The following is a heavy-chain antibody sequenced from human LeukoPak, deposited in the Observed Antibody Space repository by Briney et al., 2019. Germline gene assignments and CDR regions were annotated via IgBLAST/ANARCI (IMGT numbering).Heavy chain of an antibody. CDR2: IYTSGST. J-gene: IGHJ4*02. CDR1: GGSISSYY. D-gene: IGHD6-13*01. V-gene: IGHV4-4*07. Sequence: SETLSLTCTVSGGSISSYYWSWIRQPAGKGLEWIGRIYTSGSTNYNPSLKSRVTMSVDTSKNQFSLRLSSVTAADTAVYYCARHRHSSSWFDYWGQGTLVTVSS. CDR3: ARHRHSSSWFDY.